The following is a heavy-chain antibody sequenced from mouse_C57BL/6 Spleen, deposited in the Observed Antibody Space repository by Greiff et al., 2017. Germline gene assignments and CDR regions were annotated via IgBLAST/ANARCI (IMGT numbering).Heavy chain of an antibody. CDR1: GYTFTSYG. J-gene: IGHJ2*01. V-gene: IGHV1-58*01. CDR2: IYIGNGYT. D-gene: IGHD5-1*01. Sequence: EVKLMESGAELVRPGSSVKMSCKTSGYTFTSYGINWVKQRPGQGLEWIGYIYIGNGYTEYNEKFKGKATLTSDTSSSTAYVQLSSLTSEDSAIYFWARGGGGAYLSTYEDFDYGGQGTTLTVSS. CDR3: ARGGGGAYLSTYEDFDY.